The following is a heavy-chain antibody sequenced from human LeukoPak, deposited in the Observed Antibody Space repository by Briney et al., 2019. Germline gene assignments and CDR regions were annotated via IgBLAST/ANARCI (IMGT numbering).Heavy chain of an antibody. Sequence: SETLSLTCAVYGGSFSGYYWSWIRQPPGKGLEWIGEINHSGSTNYNPSLTSRVTISVDTSKNQFSLKLSSVTAADTAVYYCARGLSFDYWGQGTLVTVSS. J-gene: IGHJ4*02. CDR2: INHSGST. V-gene: IGHV4-34*01. CDR3: ARGLSFDY. CDR1: GGSFSGYY.